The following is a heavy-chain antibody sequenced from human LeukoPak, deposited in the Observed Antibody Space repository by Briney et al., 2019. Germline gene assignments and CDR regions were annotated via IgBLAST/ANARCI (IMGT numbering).Heavy chain of an antibody. V-gene: IGHV4-30-4*08. D-gene: IGHD1-20*01. CDR2: IYYSGST. CDR3: ARGITAQEPFDY. Sequence: SETLSLTCTVSGGSISSGDYYWSWIRQPPGKGLEWIGYIYYSGSTYYNPSLKSRVTISVDTSKNQFSLKLSFVTAADTAVYYCARGITAQEPFDYWGQGTLVTVSS. J-gene: IGHJ4*02. CDR1: GGSISSGDYY.